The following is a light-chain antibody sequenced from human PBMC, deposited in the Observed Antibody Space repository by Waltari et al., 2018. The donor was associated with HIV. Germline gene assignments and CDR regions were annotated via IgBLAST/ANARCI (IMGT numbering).Light chain of an antibody. J-gene: IGLJ3*02. V-gene: IGLV1-51*02. Sequence: QSVLTQPPSVSAAPGQKVTISCPGSSSNIGNNFVSWYQQLPGTAPKLIIYENNNRPAGVPARFSGSKSSTSATLGITGLQTGDGADYYCGTWDSSLSAVVFGGGTKLTVL. CDR2: ENN. CDR3: GTWDSSLSAVV. CDR1: SSNIGNNF.